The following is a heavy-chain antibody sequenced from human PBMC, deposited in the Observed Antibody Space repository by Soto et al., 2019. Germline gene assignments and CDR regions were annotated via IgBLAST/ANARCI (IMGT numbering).Heavy chain of an antibody. V-gene: IGHV3-23*01. CDR3: AKPGYAGSYGDSRGRDKYYIDY. J-gene: IGHJ4*02. D-gene: IGHD4-17*01. CDR1: GFTFSTYA. Sequence: EVQLLESGGGLVQPGGSLRLSCATSGFTFSTYAMSWVRQAPGKGLEWVSAISASSSSTYYADSVKGRFTISRDNSKKTLHLQMDSLRADDTAVYYCAKPGYAGSYGDSRGRDKYYIDYWGQRTLVTVSS. CDR2: ISASSSST.